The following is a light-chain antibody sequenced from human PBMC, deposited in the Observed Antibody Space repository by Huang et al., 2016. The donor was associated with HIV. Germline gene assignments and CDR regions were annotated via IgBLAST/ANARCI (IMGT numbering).Light chain of an antibody. CDR1: QAIDNY. V-gene: IGKV1-27*01. Sequence: MQMTQSPSSLSASVGARVTLSCRATQAIDNYLAWYQQKPGRVPNLLIYGATTLQSGVPSRFSGSGSGTNFTLTIASLQPEDVATYYCQRYNSVPRMFGQGTKVEIK. J-gene: IGKJ1*01. CDR2: GAT. CDR3: QRYNSVPRM.